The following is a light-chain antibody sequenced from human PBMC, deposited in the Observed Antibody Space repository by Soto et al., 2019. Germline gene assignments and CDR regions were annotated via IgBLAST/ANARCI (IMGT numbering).Light chain of an antibody. CDR2: ENN. CDR3: GTWDTSLSAYV. V-gene: IGLV1-51*02. Sequence: QSVLTQPPSVSAAAGQKVTISCSGSSSNIGNNYVSWYQQLPGTAPKVLIYENNKRPSGIPDRFSGSKSGTSATLDIAGLQIGDEADYKCGTWDTSLSAYVFATGTKVTVL. CDR1: SSNIGNNY. J-gene: IGLJ1*01.